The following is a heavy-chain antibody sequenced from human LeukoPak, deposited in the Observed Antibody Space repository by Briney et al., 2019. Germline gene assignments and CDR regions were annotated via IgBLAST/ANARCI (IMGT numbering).Heavy chain of an antibody. J-gene: IGHJ4*02. CDR2: MNPNSGNT. D-gene: IGHD6-19*01. Sequence: ASVKVSCKASGYTFTSYDINWVRQATGQGLEWMGWMNPNSGNTGYAQKFQGRVTMTRNTSISTAYMELSSLRSEDTVVYYCARVGSVAGSLGADYWGQGTLVTVSS. V-gene: IGHV1-8*01. CDR1: GYTFTSYD. CDR3: ARVGSVAGSLGADY.